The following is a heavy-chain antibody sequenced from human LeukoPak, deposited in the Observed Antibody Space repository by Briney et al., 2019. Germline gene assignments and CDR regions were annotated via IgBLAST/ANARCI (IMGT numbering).Heavy chain of an antibody. Sequence: GGSLRLSCAASGFTFSSYAMSWVRQAPGKGLEWVSGIRGSGGSTYYADSVKGRFTISRDNSKNTLYLQMNSLRAEDTAVYYCAKGSKLLVITRDHHMDVWGKGTTVTISS. D-gene: IGHD3-22*01. CDR2: IRGSGGST. V-gene: IGHV3-23*01. CDR3: AKGSKLLVITRDHHMDV. CDR1: GFTFSSYA. J-gene: IGHJ6*03.